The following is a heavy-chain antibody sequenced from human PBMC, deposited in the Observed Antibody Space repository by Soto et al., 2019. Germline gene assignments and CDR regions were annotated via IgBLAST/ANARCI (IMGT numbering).Heavy chain of an antibody. CDR1: GLTLASYG. Sequence: EVQLLESGGGLVQPGGSLRLSCAASGLTLASYGMSWVRQAPGKGLGWVSGISNSGGNTYHADSVKGRFTISRDNSKNTLYLQMNSLRAEDTAVYYCAQSSVANYYYGMDVWGQGTTVTVSS. CDR3: AQSSVANYYYGMDV. CDR2: ISNSGGNT. J-gene: IGHJ6*02. V-gene: IGHV3-23*01. D-gene: IGHD3-22*01.